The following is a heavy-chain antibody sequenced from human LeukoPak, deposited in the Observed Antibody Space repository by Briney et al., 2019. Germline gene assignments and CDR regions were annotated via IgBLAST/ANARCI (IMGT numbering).Heavy chain of an antibody. V-gene: IGHV4-61*02. CDR1: GGSISSGSYY. CDR3: ARGHGSYYDFWSGYYVGDYFDY. CDR2: IYTSGST. D-gene: IGHD3-3*01. J-gene: IGHJ4*02. Sequence: SETLSLTCTVSGGSISSGSYYWSWIRQPAGKGLEWIGRIYTSGSTNYNPSLKSRVTISVDTSKNQFSLKLSSVTAADTAVYYCARGHGSYYDFWSGYYVGDYFDYWGQGTLVTVSS.